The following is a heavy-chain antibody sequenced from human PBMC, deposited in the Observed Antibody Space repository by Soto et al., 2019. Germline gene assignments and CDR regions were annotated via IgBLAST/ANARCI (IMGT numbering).Heavy chain of an antibody. D-gene: IGHD2-8*02. Sequence: GGSLRLSCAASGFTFSSFTMHWVRQAPGKGLEWVATIWYDGSDKYYTDSVKGRFSISRDNLKNTLYLQMNSLRAEDTAVYYCARDLVKGDYWGQGTLVTVSS. CDR3: ARDLVKGDY. CDR1: GFTFSSFT. V-gene: IGHV3-33*01. J-gene: IGHJ4*02. CDR2: IWYDGSDK.